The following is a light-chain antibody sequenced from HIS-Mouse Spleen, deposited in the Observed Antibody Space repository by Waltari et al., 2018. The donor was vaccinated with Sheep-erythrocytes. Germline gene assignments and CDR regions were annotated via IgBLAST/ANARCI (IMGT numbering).Light chain of an antibody. V-gene: IGLV3-27*01. CDR3: YSAADNNLV. Sequence: SYELTQPSSVSVSPGQTARITCSGDVLAKKYARWFQQKPGQAPVLVIYKDGERPSGVPGRVSGSSSGTTVTLTISGAQVEDEADYYCYSAADNNLVFGGGTKLTVL. CDR2: KDG. J-gene: IGLJ3*02. CDR1: VLAKKY.